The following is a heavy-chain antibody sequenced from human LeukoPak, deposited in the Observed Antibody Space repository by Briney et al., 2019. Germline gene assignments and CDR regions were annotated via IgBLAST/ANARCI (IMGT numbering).Heavy chain of an antibody. J-gene: IGHJ5*02. V-gene: IGHV1-69*06. D-gene: IGHD2-2*01. CDR2: IIPIFGTA. CDR1: GGTFSSYA. CDR3: ARAPSTPDIVVVPWFDP. Sequence: ASVKVSCKASGGTFSSYAISWVRQARGQGLEWMGGIIPIFGTANYAQKFQGRVTITADKSTSTAYMELSSLRSEDTAVYYCARAPSTPDIVVVPWFDPWGQGSLVTVSS.